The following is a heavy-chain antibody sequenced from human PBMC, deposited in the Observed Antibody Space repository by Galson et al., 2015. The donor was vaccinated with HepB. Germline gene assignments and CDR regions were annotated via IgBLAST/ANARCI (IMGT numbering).Heavy chain of an antibody. CDR3: ARGGGADYYYYMDV. CDR1: GYTFTSYG. J-gene: IGHJ6*03. V-gene: IGHV1-18*01. Sequence: SVKVSCKASGYTFTSYGISWVRQAPGQGLEWVGWISTYNGNTNYAQKLQGRVTMTTDTSTSTAYMELRSLRSDDTAVYYCARGGGADYYYYMDVWGKGTTVTVSS. D-gene: IGHD3-10*01. CDR2: ISTYNGNT.